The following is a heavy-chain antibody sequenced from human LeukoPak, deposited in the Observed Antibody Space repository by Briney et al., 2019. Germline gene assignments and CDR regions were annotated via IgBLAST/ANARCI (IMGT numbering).Heavy chain of an antibody. CDR1: GYTLTEFS. CDR2: FDPEDGET. CDR3: AKVNKRSRDGYKNTIDAFDI. Sequence: ASVKVSCKVSGYTLTEFSMHWVRQAPGKGLEWMGGFDPEDGETIYAQELQGRVTMTRDTSTDTAYMELSSLRSEDTAVYYCAKVNKRSRDGYKNTIDAFDIWGQGTMVTVSS. J-gene: IGHJ3*02. V-gene: IGHV1-24*01. D-gene: IGHD5-24*01.